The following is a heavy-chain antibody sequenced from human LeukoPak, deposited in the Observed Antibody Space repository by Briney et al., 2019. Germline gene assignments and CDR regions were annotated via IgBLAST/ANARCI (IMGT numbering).Heavy chain of an antibody. CDR3: ARDGDRWDV. CDR1: GFTFSSYA. D-gene: IGHD7-27*01. CDR2: ISGSGGST. V-gene: IGHV3-23*01. Sequence: GGSLRLSCAASGFTFSSYAMSWVRQAPGKGLEWVSAISGSGGSTYYADSVKGRFTITRDNAKNTLYLQMNSLRAEDTAVYYCARDGDRWDVWGTGTTVTVSS. J-gene: IGHJ6*04.